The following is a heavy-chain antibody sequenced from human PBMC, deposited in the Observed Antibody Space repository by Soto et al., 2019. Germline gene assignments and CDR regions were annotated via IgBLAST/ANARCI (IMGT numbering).Heavy chain of an antibody. J-gene: IGHJ6*03. CDR2: TYYKSKWYY. CDR3: ARGSWDDVSGHYYMDV. V-gene: IGHV6-1*01. Sequence: PSQTLSLTCAISGDSVSSNSAGWNWIRQTPSRGLEWLGRTYYKSKWYYTYAASVKSRITVSPDTSKNQFSLQLTSVTPEDTAVYYCARGSWDDVSGHYYMDVWDKETTVTVSS. CDR1: GDSVSSNSAG. D-gene: IGHD1-1*01.